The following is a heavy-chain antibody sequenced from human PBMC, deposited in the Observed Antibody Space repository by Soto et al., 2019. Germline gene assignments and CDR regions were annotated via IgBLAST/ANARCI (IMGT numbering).Heavy chain of an antibody. CDR2: ISGSGGST. Sequence: GGSLRLSCVASGFSFSAYAMNWVRQAPGKRLEWVSSISGSGGSTYYADSVKGRFTISRDNSKNTLYLQMNSLRAEDTAVYYCAKDLAVTATTYFDYWGQGTLVTVSS. CDR1: GFSFSAYA. J-gene: IGHJ4*02. D-gene: IGHD4-17*01. CDR3: AKDLAVTATTYFDY. V-gene: IGHV3-23*01.